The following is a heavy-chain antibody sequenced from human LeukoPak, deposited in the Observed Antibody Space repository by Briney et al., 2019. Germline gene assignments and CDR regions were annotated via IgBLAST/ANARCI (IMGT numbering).Heavy chain of an antibody. CDR3: ATCSSGNVNNDY. J-gene: IGHJ4*02. D-gene: IGHD6-19*01. CDR2: IRYDGSNK. V-gene: IGHV3-30*02. Sequence: PGGSLRLSCAASGFTFSSYGMHWVRQAPGKGLEWVAFIRYDGSNKYYADSVKGRFTISRDNSKNTLYLQMNSLRAEDTAVYYCATCSSGNVNNDYWGQGTLVTVSS. CDR1: GFTFSSYG.